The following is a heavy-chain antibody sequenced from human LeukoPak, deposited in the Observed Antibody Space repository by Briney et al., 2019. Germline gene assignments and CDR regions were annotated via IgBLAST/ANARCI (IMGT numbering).Heavy chain of an antibody. J-gene: IGHJ4*02. D-gene: IGHD2-15*01. CDR1: GYTFTGYY. V-gene: IGHV1-2*02. CDR2: INPNSGGT. Sequence: ASVKVSCKASGYTFTGYYMHWVRQAPGQGLEWMGWINPNSGGTNYAQKFQGRVTMTRDTSISTAYMELSRLRSDDTAVYYCARSLGYCSGGSCYSGEFEDYWGQGTLVTVSS. CDR3: ARSLGYCSGGSCYSGEFEDY.